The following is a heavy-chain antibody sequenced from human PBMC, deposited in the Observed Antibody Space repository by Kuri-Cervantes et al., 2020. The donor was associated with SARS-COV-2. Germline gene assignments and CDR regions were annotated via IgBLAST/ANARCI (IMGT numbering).Heavy chain of an antibody. CDR2: ISGSGSCI. V-gene: IGHV3-21*04. CDR1: GFTFSSYS. J-gene: IGHJ4*02. D-gene: IGHD5-18*01. Sequence: GGSLRLSCAPSGFTFSSYSMTWVRQAPGKALEWVSSISGSGSCIYYADSVKGRFTISKESGENSLYLHMNSLRGDDTAVYYCARDGGLHEGYSYGYIDYWGQGTLVTVSS. CDR3: ARDGGLHEGYSYGYIDY.